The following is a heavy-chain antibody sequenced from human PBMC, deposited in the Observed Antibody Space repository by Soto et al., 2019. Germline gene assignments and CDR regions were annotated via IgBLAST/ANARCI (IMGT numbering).Heavy chain of an antibody. J-gene: IGHJ5*02. CDR1: GGSISSGGYY. Sequence: QVQLQESGPGLVKPSQTLSLTCTVSGGSISSGGYYWSWIRQHPGKGLEWIGYIYYSGGTYYNPSPKTRVTISLKASKNQCSVKLSSVTAADTAVYYCAREGDYCSGGSCYRWFDPWGQGTLVTVSS. V-gene: IGHV4-31*03. CDR3: AREGDYCSGGSCYRWFDP. D-gene: IGHD2-15*01. CDR2: IYYSGGT.